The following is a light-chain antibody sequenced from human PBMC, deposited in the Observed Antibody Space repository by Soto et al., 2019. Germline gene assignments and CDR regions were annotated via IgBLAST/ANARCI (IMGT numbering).Light chain of an antibody. V-gene: IGLV2-14*01. CDR2: EVS. CDR3: QSYDTSLSAHVA. CDR1: SSDVGGHKY. Sequence: QSALTQPASVSGSPGQSITISCTGTSSDVGGHKYVSWYQHHPGKAPKLMIYEVSNRPSGVSDRFSGSKSGSSASLAINGLHVEDEADYYCQSYDTSLSAHVAFGGGTQLTVL. J-gene: IGLJ2*01.